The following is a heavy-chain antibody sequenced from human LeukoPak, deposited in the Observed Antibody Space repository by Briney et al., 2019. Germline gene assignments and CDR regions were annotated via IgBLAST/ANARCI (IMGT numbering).Heavy chain of an antibody. J-gene: IGHJ4*02. CDR3: ARVTGYMTEDYFDY. CDR1: GDSISSDY. Sequence: SETLSLTCNVSGDSISSDYWSWIRQPPGKGLEWIGHIYYSGSTNYNPSLKSRVTISVDTSKNQFSLRLSSVTAADTAVYYCARVTGYMTEDYFDYWGQGTLITVSS. CDR2: IYYSGST. V-gene: IGHV4-59*01. D-gene: IGHD6-13*01.